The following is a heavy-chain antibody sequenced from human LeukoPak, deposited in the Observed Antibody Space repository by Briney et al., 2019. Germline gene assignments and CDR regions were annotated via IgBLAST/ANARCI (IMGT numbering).Heavy chain of an antibody. CDR2: IYYSGSA. J-gene: IGHJ4*02. D-gene: IGHD6-19*01. Sequence: SSETLSLTCTASGVSISSGSYYWGWIRQPPGKGLEWIGSIYYSGSAYYNPSLRSRVTLSMDTSKNQFSLRVISVTAADTALYYCARLIPPTWWSVAGSQGQHDYWGQGTLVTVSS. CDR1: GVSISSGSYY. CDR3: ARLIPPTWWSVAGSQGQHDY. V-gene: IGHV4-39*01.